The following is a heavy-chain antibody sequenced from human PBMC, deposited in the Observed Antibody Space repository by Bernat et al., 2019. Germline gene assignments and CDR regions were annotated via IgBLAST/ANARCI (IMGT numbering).Heavy chain of an antibody. J-gene: IGHJ4*02. V-gene: IGHV4-59*01. CDR3: ARGYCTSSSCSFLY. Sequence: QVQLQESGPGLVKPSETLSLICNVSGGSISSYYWSWIRQPPGKGLEWIGYIYNRGSTDYNPSLKSRVTISVDTSRNQFSLKLNSVTAADTAVYYCARGYCTSSSCSFLYWGQGTLVTVSS. D-gene: IGHD2-2*01. CDR1: GGSISSYY. CDR2: IYNRGST.